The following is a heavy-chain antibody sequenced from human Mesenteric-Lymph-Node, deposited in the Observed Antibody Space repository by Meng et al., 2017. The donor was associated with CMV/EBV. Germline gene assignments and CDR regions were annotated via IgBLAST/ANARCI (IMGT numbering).Heavy chain of an antibody. CDR1: GDSVSSNSAA. Sequence: SETLSLTCAISGDSVSSNSAAWNWIRQSPSRGLEWLGTTYYRAKWFNICAISVRSRITVNPDTSKSQFSQQLNSVNPDDTAVYYCVGQVVMRGQGKLVTVSS. J-gene: IGHJ4*02. CDR2: TYYRAKWFN. V-gene: IGHV6-1*01. D-gene: IGHD4-23*01. CDR3: VGQVVM.